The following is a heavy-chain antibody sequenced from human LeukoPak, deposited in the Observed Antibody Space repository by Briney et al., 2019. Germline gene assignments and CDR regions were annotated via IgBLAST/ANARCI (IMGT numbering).Heavy chain of an antibody. D-gene: IGHD4-11*01. CDR3: ARAGSNSNYPSEIRFDP. CDR1: GYTFTNYG. J-gene: IGHJ5*02. V-gene: IGHV1-18*01. CDR2: IGGYNGKT. Sequence: ASVKVSCKASGYTFTNYGISWVRQAPGQGLEWMGCIGGYNGKTNYAQKFQGTVTMNTEKSTSTAYMALRSLKSDDTAVYYCARAGSNSNYPSEIRFDPWGQGTLVTVSS.